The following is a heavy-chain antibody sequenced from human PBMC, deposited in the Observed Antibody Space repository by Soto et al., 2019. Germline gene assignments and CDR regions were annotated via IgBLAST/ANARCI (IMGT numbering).Heavy chain of an antibody. CDR3: ARTMTSGSYAEGLFDY. D-gene: IGHD1-26*01. Sequence: KTSETLSLTCTVSGGSISSYYWSWIRQPPGKGLEWIGYIYYSGSTNYNPSLKSRVTISVDTSKNQFSLKLSSVTAADTAVYYCARTMTSGSYAEGLFDYWGQGTLVTVSS. CDR1: GGSISSYY. V-gene: IGHV4-59*01. CDR2: IYYSGST. J-gene: IGHJ4*02.